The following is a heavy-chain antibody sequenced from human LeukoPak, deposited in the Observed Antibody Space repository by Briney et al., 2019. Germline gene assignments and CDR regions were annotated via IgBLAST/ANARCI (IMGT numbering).Heavy chain of an antibody. J-gene: IGHJ3*02. D-gene: IGHD3-16*02. Sequence: ASVKVSCKASGYTFTGYYMHWVRQAPGQGLEWMGGIIPIFGTANYAQKFQGRVTITTDESTSTAYMELSSLRSEDTAVYYCARRYRYYEDAFDIWGQGTMVTVSS. CDR3: ARRYRYYEDAFDI. V-gene: IGHV1-69*05. CDR2: IIPIFGTA. CDR1: GYTFTGYY.